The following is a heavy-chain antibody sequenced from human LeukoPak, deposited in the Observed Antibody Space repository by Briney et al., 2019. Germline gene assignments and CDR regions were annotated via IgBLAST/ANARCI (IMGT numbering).Heavy chain of an antibody. J-gene: IGHJ3*02. CDR3: ARLSTGPVGAFDI. V-gene: IGHV4-38-2*01. Sequence: SETLSLTCAVSGYSIRSAYYWGWIRQPPGRGLEWIGNIFHSGNTYYNPSLKSRVTISVDTSNNQFPLKLSSVTAADTAVYYCARLSTGPVGAFDIWGQGTMVTVSS. D-gene: IGHD7-27*01. CDR1: GYSIRSAYY. CDR2: IFHSGNT.